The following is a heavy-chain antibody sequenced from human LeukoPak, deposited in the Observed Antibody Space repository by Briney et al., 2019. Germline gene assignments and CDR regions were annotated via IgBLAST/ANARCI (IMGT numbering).Heavy chain of an antibody. CDR3: VKWTSNGDAFDI. CDR2: IRYDGSNT. CDR1: AFTFSSYG. V-gene: IGHV3-30*02. D-gene: IGHD2-8*01. J-gene: IGHJ3*02. Sequence: PGGSLRLSCAASAFTFSSYGMNWLRQAPGKGLEWVAFIRYDGSNTYYADSVKGRFTISSDNSRTTLYMQMNSLRAEDTAVYYCVKWTSNGDAFDIWGQGTMVTVSS.